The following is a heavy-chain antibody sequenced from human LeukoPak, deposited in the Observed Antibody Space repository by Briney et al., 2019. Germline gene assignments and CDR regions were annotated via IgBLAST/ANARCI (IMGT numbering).Heavy chain of an antibody. Sequence: SETLPLTCTVSGGPIDSYYWSWIRQPPGKGPEWIGYVYQDGTTNYSPSLKSRVTMSIDKSKKQFSLKLNSVTAADTAVYYRAGSGTFGIFDFWGQGTLVTVSS. CDR2: VYQDGTT. CDR3: AGSGTFGIFDF. J-gene: IGHJ4*02. D-gene: IGHD3-10*01. CDR1: GGPIDSYY. V-gene: IGHV4-59*08.